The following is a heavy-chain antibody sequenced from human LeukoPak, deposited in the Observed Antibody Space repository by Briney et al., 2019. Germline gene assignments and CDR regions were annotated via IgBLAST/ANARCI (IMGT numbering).Heavy chain of an antibody. J-gene: IGHJ4*01. CDR2: ISYDGSNK. CDR3: ARDTRGESDY. Sequence: PGGSLRLSCAASGFTFSSYGMHWVRQAPGKGLEWVAVISYDGSNKYYADSVKGRFTISRDNSKNTLYLQMNSLRAEDTAVYYCARDTRGESDYWGHGTLVTVSS. CDR1: GFTFSSYG. V-gene: IGHV3-30*03. D-gene: IGHD2-2*01.